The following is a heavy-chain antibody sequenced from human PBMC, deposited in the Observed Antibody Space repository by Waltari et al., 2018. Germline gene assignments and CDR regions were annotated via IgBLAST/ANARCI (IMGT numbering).Heavy chain of an antibody. CDR2: ISYNARNI. CDR1: EFTFSSYA. CDR3: ARDYCDRTNCHGMDV. J-gene: IGHJ6*02. D-gene: IGHD3-22*01. Sequence: QVQLVESGGGVVQPGRSLRLSCEASEFTFSSYAMHWVRQAPGKGLEWVAVISYNARNIYYVDSVKGRFTVSRDNSKKALYLQMNSLGAEDTAVYYCARDYCDRTNCHGMDVWGQGTTVTVSS. V-gene: IGHV3-30*04.